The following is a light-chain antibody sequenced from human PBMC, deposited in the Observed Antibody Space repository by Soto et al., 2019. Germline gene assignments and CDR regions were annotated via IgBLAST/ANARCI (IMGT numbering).Light chain of an antibody. J-gene: IGKJ4*01. CDR1: ETLSSNS. Sequence: EIVLTQSPGTLSLSPGERATLSCRASETLSSNSLAWYQQRPGQTPRVLVYGASNRATGIPDNFGGSGSGTDFTLTISRLEPEDFAVYYCQQYESLPITFGGGTKVDI. V-gene: IGKV3-20*01. CDR3: QQYESLPIT. CDR2: GAS.